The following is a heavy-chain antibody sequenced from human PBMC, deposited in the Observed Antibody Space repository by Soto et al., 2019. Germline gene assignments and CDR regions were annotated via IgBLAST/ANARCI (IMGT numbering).Heavy chain of an antibody. CDR2: INPNSGGT. Sequence: GASVKVSCKASGYTFTDYYIHWVRQAPGQGLEWLGWINPNSGGTHYAQKFQGWVTMTRDTSISTAYMELSRLSSDDTAVFYCARDWGHYYGSGSLPSPHPFDPWGPGTLVTVPQ. CDR1: GYTFTDYY. J-gene: IGHJ5*02. V-gene: IGHV1-2*04. CDR3: ARDWGHYYGSGSLPSPHPFDP. D-gene: IGHD3-10*01.